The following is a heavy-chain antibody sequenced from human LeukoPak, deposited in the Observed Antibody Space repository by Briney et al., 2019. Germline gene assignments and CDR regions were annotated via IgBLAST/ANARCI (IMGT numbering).Heavy chain of an antibody. V-gene: IGHV3-53*01. CDR1: GLTVSFND. CDR2: IYSGGST. D-gene: IGHD3-10*01. J-gene: IGHJ3*01. Sequence: GGSLRLSCAVSGLTVSFNDMSWVRQAPGKRLEWVSVIYSGGSTYYADSVKGRFTTSRDNSRNTLYLQMSSLRAEDTAMYYCTKSGPPDPYWGQGTMVTVSS. CDR3: TKSGPPDPY.